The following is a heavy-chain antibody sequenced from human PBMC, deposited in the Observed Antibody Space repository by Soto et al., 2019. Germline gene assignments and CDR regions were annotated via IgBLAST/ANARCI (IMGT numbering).Heavy chain of an antibody. J-gene: IGHJ4*02. D-gene: IGHD2-21*01. V-gene: IGHV4-30-4*01. Sequence: QVQLQESGPGLVKPSQTLSLTCTVSGGSISDGAYYWSWIRQPPGKGLEWIGHIYNSGNTYNNPSLRSRLTLSLDTSKSQFSLNLSSVTAADTAVYYCASGLSGDKVDQWGQGTLVTVSS. CDR1: GGSISDGAYY. CDR3: ASGLSGDKVDQ. CDR2: IYNSGNT.